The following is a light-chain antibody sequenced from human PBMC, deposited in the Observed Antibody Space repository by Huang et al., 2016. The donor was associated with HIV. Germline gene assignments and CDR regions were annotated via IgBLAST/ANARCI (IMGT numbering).Light chain of an antibody. J-gene: IGKJ4*01. V-gene: IGKV3-11*01. Sequence: EIVLTQSPVTLSFSPGDRATRSCRASQSIGTYLAWYQQKSGQAPRLLIYDLSNRAAGLPARFSASGSETDFTLTIASLDPDDFAIYHCQQRSKWPLTFGGGTKVEMK. CDR2: DLS. CDR1: QSIGTY. CDR3: QQRSKWPLT.